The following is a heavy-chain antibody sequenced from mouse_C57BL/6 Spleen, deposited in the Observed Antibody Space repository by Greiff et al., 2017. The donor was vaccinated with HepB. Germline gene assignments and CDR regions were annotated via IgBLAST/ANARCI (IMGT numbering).Heavy chain of an antibody. CDR2: IYPGSGNT. J-gene: IGHJ3*01. Sequence: LVESGAELVRPGASVKLSCKASGYTFTDYYINWVKQRPGQGLEWIARIYPGSGNTYYNEKFKGKATLTAEKSSSTAYMQLSSLTSEDSAVYFCARSWGSFAYWGQGTLVTVSA. V-gene: IGHV1-76*01. CDR1: GYTFTDYY. CDR3: ARSWGSFAY.